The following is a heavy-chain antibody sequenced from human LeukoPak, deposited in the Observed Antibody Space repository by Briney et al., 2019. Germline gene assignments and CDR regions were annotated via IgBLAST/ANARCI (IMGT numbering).Heavy chain of an antibody. D-gene: IGHD3-9*01. J-gene: IGHJ6*02. CDR3: ARGRILRYFDWSSYYYYYGMDV. CDR2: MNPNSGNT. Sequence: ASVKVSCKASGYTFTSYDINWVRQATGQGLEWMGWMNPNSGNTGYAQKFQGRVTMTRNTSISTAYMELSSLRSEDTAVYYCARGRILRYFDWSSYYYYYGMDVWGQGTTGTVSS. CDR1: GYTFTSYD. V-gene: IGHV1-8*01.